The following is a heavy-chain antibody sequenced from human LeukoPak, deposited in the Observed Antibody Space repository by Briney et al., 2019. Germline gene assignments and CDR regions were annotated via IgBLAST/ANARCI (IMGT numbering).Heavy chain of an antibody. J-gene: IGHJ4*02. D-gene: IGHD3-16*02. CDR1: GFTFSSYA. Sequence: GGSLRLSCAASGFTFSSYAMHWVRQAPGKELEWVAVISYDGSNKYYADSVKGRFTISRDNSKNTLYLQMNSLRAEDTAVYYCARGEYYDYVWGSYRYRYFDYWGQGTLVTVSS. CDR2: ISYDGSNK. CDR3: ARGEYYDYVWGSYRYRYFDY. V-gene: IGHV3-30*04.